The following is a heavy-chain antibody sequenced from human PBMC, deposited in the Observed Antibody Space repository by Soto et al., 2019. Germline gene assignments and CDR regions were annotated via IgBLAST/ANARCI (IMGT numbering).Heavy chain of an antibody. CDR1: GYTFTNYN. D-gene: IGHD6-13*01. J-gene: IGHJ5*02. CDR2: INPASSIT. CDR3: ARDMTVVVAAGKLHWFEP. V-gene: IGHV1-46*01. Sequence: GASVKVSCKASGYTFTNYNIHWVRQAPGQGLEWMGTINPASSITAYAQTFQGRVTMTGDTSTYTVYMELNSLRSEDSAVYFCARDMTVVVAAGKLHWFEPWGQGTLVTVSS.